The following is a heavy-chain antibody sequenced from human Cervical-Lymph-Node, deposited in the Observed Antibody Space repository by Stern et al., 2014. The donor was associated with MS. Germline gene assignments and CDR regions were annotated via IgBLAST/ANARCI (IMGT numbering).Heavy chain of an antibody. CDR2: IYTSGII. V-gene: IGHV4-61*02. CDR3: ARTYGSSSGVFDS. J-gene: IGHJ4*02. CDR1: GGSVSTGSYS. D-gene: IGHD6-6*01. Sequence: QVQLQASVPGLVQPSPTLSLTCSVSGGSVSTGSYSLSWIRQPAGKGLEWIGRIYTSGIIYYTPPLESRVTLSVDTSKNQFSLRLISVTAADTAVYYCARTYGSSSGVFDSWGQGTLVTVSS.